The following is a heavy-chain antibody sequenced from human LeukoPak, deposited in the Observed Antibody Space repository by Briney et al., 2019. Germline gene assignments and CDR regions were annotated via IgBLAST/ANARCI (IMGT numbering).Heavy chain of an antibody. CDR3: ARVAQPPHYDYVWGSYRYSYFDY. V-gene: IGHV3-48*03. D-gene: IGHD3-16*02. Sequence: GGSLRLSCAASGFTFSSYWMSWVRQAPGKGLEWVSYTSRSGDTMYYADSVRGRFAISRDNAKNSLYLQMNSLRAEDTAVYYCARVAQPPHYDYVWGSYRYSYFDYWGQGTLVPVSS. J-gene: IGHJ4*02. CDR1: GFTFSSYW. CDR2: TSRSGDTM.